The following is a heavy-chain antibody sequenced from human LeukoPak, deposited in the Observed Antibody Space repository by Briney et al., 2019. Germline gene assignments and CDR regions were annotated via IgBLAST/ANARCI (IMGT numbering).Heavy chain of an antibody. CDR1: GNIFTNYH. Sequence: ASVKVSCKASGNIFTNYHLHWVRLAPGRGLEWMGAVYTDGGTITNTRSFQDRVTMTRDVSTRTVYMELSRLRSDDTAVYYCARAMIFGVAWGSNWFDPWGQGTPVTVSS. D-gene: IGHD3-3*01. CDR3: ARAMIFGVAWGSNWFDP. V-gene: IGHV1-46*01. J-gene: IGHJ5*02. CDR2: VYTDGGTI.